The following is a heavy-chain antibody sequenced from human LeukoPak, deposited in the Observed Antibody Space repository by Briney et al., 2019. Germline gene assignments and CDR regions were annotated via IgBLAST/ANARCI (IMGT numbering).Heavy chain of an antibody. D-gene: IGHD5-18*01. V-gene: IGHV4-39*01. CDR3: ARHLSGTTMAHYFDF. CDR1: GGSISSYY. CDR2: IYYSGST. J-gene: IGHJ4*02. Sequence: SETLSLTCTVSGGSISSYYWAWIRQPPGKGLEWIASIYYSGSTSYNPSLSSRVSISVDTSKNQVSLKLTSVTATDTAIYYCARHLSGTTMAHYFDFWGQGTLVPVSS.